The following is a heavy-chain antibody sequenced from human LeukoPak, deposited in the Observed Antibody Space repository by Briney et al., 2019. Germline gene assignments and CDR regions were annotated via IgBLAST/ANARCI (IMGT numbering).Heavy chain of an antibody. V-gene: IGHV3-30*02. D-gene: IGHD3-3*01. Sequence: PVGSLRPSCTASGFSFTSSGMHSVRQAPGKGLERVAFVRYDGTNKYYGDSVKVRFTISRDNSKNTLSLQMNSLRDEDPPGYSCAKGGTRSGYSEYWGQGNLVTVSS. CDR1: GFSFTSSG. CDR2: VRYDGTNK. J-gene: IGHJ4*02. CDR3: AKGGTRSGYSEY.